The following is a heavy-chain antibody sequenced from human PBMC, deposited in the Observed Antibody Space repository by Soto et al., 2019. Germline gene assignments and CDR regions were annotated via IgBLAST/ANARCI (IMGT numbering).Heavy chain of an antibody. D-gene: IGHD2-21*01. CDR3: AKRDPLFGYGMDV. CDR1: GFTFSNYA. CDR2: IDSGGGGT. Sequence: GGSLRLSCSASGFTFSNYAVTWVRQAAGKGLEWVSLIDSGGGGTYYADSEKGRFTISRDNSKNTMYLEMNSLRAEDTAVYYCAKRDPLFGYGMDVWGQGTTVTVSS. V-gene: IGHV3-23*01. J-gene: IGHJ6*02.